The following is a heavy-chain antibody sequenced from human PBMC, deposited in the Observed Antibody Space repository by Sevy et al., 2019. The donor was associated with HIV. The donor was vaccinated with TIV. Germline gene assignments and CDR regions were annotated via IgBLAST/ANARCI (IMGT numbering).Heavy chain of an antibody. CDR3: ARDLSGPYDY. CDR2: TNEDGSRT. V-gene: IGHV3-74*01. J-gene: IGHJ4*02. CDR1: NFIFSNYW. Sequence: GGSLRLSCAASNFIFSNYWMHWVRQVPGKGLVWVSRTNEDGSRTDYADSVKGRFTISRDNADNTLYLQMSGLRAEDTAVYYCARDLSGPYDYWGQGTLVTVSS. D-gene: IGHD3-16*02.